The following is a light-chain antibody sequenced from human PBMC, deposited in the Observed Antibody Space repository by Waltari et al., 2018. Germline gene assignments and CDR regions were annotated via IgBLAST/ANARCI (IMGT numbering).Light chain of an antibody. CDR2: EVS. CDR1: SNDVGTYNL. V-gene: IGLV2-23*02. J-gene: IGLJ2*01. CDR3: SSDAGIRPHVV. Sequence: QSALTQPASVSGSPGQSITISCTGTSNDVGTYNLVSWYQQHPGKPPQLIIYEVSKRPSGVSNRFSGSKSDNTASLPISGLQGEDEADYYCSSDAGIRPHVVFGGGTKLTVL.